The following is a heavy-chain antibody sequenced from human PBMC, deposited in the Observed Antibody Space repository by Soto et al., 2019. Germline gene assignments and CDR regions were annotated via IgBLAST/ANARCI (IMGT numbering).Heavy chain of an antibody. D-gene: IGHD2-21*01. CDR3: TIGSWSGEVFDI. V-gene: IGHV1-69*02. Sequence: QVQLVQSGAEVKKPGSSVKVSCKDSGGTFSTYRMFWVRQAPGQGLEWMGRIIPMLGVRNYAQRFQDRVTITADKSTATVHLELSSLRSEDTALYYCTIGSWSGEVFDIWGQGTMVTVSS. J-gene: IGHJ3*02. CDR2: IIPMLGVR. CDR1: GGTFSTYR.